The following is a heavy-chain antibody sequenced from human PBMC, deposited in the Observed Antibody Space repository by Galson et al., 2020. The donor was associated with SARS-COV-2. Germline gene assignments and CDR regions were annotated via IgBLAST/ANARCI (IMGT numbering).Heavy chain of an antibody. V-gene: IGHV4-30-2*01. D-gene: IGHD4-17*01. Sequence: SETLSLTFAVSGTSISSGSYSWNWIRQPPGKGLEWIRYISHSGGTYYNPSLKSRVTISGDRSKNQFSLRLSSVTAADTAVYYCARLHYGEYAPEAFDIWGPGTRVTVAS. J-gene: IGHJ3*02. CDR2: ISHSGGT. CDR1: GTSISSGSYS. CDR3: ARLHYGEYAPEAFDI.